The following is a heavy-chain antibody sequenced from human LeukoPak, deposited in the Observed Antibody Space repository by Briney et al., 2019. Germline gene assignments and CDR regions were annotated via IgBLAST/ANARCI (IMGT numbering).Heavy chain of an antibody. CDR3: ALDRIAVAGLGDY. J-gene: IGHJ4*02. V-gene: IGHV3-7*01. D-gene: IGHD6-19*01. CDR2: IKQDGSEK. Sequence: GESLKISCAASGFTFSSYWMSWVRQAPGKGLEWVANIKQDGSEKYYVDSVKGRFTISRDNAKNSLYLQMNSLRAEDTAVYYCALDRIAVAGLGDYWGQGTLVTVSS. CDR1: GFTFSSYW.